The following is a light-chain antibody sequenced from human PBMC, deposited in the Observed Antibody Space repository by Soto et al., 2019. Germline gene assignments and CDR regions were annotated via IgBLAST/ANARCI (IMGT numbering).Light chain of an antibody. CDR1: NSDVGGYNF. V-gene: IGLV2-14*01. CDR2: DVT. J-gene: IGLJ1*01. CDR3: SSYAGSSTYV. Sequence: QSALTQPAFVSGSPGQSITISCTGTNSDVGGYNFVSWYQQHPGKVPKLMIYDVTSRPSGVSNRFSGSKSGNTASLTISGLQAEDEADYYCSSYAGSSTYVFGTGTKLTVL.